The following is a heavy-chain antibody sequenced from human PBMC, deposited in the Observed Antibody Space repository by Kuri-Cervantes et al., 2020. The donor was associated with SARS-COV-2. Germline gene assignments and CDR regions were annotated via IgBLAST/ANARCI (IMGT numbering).Heavy chain of an antibody. CDR3: ARSGWYSRGVTHFYMDA. Sequence: GESLKISCAASGFTFSSYAMHWVRQAPGKGLEWVAVISYDGSNKYYADSVKGRFTISRDNSKNTLYLQMNSLRAEDTAVYFCARSGWYSRGVTHFYMDAWGKGTMVTVSS. D-gene: IGHD6-19*01. CDR2: ISYDGSNK. CDR1: GFTFSSYA. J-gene: IGHJ6*03. V-gene: IGHV3-30-3*01.